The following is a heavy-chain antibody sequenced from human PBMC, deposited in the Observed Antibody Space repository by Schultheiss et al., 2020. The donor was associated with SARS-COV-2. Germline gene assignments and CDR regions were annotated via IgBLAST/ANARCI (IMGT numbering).Heavy chain of an antibody. CDR2: ISYDGSNK. Sequence: GGSLRLSCAASGFTFSSYAMHWVRQAPGKGLEWVAVISYDGSNKYYADSAKGRFTISRDNSKNTLYLQMNSLRVEDTAVYYCARDQGHSVYDPGVYWGQGTTVTVSS. J-gene: IGHJ6*02. CDR1: GFTFSSYA. V-gene: IGHV3-30-3*01. CDR3: ARDQGHSVYDPGVY. D-gene: IGHD5/OR15-5a*01.